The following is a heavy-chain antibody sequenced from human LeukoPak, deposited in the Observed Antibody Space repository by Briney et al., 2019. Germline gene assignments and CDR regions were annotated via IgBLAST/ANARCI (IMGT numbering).Heavy chain of an antibody. CDR3: ARDALTGDPSPDAFDI. CDR1: GFTFSSYS. V-gene: IGHV3-21*01. D-gene: IGHD7-27*01. Sequence: PGGSLRLSCAASGFTFSSYSMNWVRQAPGKGLEWVSSISSGSTYIYCADSVKGRFTITRDNAKNSLYLQMNSLRAEDTAVYYCARDALTGDPSPDAFDIWGQGTMVTVSS. CDR2: ISSGSTYI. J-gene: IGHJ3*02.